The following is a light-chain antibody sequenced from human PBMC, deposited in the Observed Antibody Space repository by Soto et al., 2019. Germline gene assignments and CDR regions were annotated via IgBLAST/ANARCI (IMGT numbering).Light chain of an antibody. CDR3: QQYNNWPLT. Sequence: EIVMTQSPDTLSVSPGERATLSCRASQSVSSNLAWYQQKPGQAPRLLIYGASTRATGIPARFSGSGSGTEFTLTISSLQSEDFAVYYCQQYNNWPLTFGGGTKVENK. CDR1: QSVSSN. V-gene: IGKV3-15*01. CDR2: GAS. J-gene: IGKJ4*01.